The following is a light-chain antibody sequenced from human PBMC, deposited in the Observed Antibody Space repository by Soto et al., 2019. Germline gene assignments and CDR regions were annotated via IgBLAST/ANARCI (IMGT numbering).Light chain of an antibody. CDR2: GAS. Sequence: ETVMTQSPATLSVAPRERATLSCRASQTIANNLDWYQQRPGQAPRLLIYGASTRATGIPARFSGSGSGTEFTITISRLQSEDFAIYYCQQYTNWPPYTFGQGTKLEIK. J-gene: IGKJ2*01. V-gene: IGKV3-15*01. CDR3: QQYTNWPPYT. CDR1: QTIANN.